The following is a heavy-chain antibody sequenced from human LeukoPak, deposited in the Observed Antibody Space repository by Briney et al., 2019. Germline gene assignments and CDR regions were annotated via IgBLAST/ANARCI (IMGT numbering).Heavy chain of an antibody. CDR1: GFTFSSYG. CDR2: ISYDGSNK. Sequence: GGSLRLSCAASGFTFSSYGIHWVRQAPGKGLEWVAVISYDGSNKYYADSVKGRFTISRDNSKNTLYLQMNSLRTEDTAVYYCAKDPYDFWSGSLFGDYFDYWGQGTPVTVSS. J-gene: IGHJ4*02. V-gene: IGHV3-30*18. D-gene: IGHD3-3*01. CDR3: AKDPYDFWSGSLFGDYFDY.